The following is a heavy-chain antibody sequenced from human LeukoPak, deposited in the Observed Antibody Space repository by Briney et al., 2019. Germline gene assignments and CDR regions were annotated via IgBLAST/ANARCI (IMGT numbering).Heavy chain of an antibody. CDR1: GFTVSSNY. D-gene: IGHD5-18*01. Sequence: GESLRLSCAASGFTVSSNYMSWVRQAPGKGLEWVSVLYSGGSTYYADSVKGKFTISRDNSKNTLYLQMNSLRAEDTAVYYCARGGFTYEFDYWGRGTLVTVSS. V-gene: IGHV3-66*01. CDR3: ARGGFTYEFDY. CDR2: LYSGGST. J-gene: IGHJ4*02.